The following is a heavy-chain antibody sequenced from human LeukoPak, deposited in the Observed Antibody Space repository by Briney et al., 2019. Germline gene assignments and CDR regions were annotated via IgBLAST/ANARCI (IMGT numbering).Heavy chain of an antibody. CDR1: GFTFSTHW. J-gene: IGHJ4*02. Sequence: GGSLRLSCAASGFTFSTHWMHWVRQAPGKGLVWVSRINSDGSSTNYADFVKGRFTISRDNAKNTLYLQMNSLRAEDTAMYYCVRALFSNSGYWGQGTLVTVSS. CDR3: VRALFSNSGY. CDR2: INSDGSST. D-gene: IGHD3-10*01. V-gene: IGHV3-74*01.